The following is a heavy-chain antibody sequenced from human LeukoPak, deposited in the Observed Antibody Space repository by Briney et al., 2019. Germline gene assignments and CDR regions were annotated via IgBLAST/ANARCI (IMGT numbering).Heavy chain of an antibody. CDR2: INHSGST. CDR1: GGSFSGYY. CDR3: ARGLDYYDSSGYVLNDY. D-gene: IGHD3-22*01. V-gene: IGHV4-34*01. J-gene: IGHJ4*02. Sequence: TSETLSLTCAVYGGSFSGYYWSWIRQPPGKGLEWIGEINHSGSTNYNPSLKSRVTISVDTSKNQFSLKLSSVTAADTAVYYCARGLDYYDSSGYVLNDYWGQGTLVTVSS.